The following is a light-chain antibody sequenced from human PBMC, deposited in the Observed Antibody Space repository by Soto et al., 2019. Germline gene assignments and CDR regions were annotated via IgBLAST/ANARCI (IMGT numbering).Light chain of an antibody. CDR3: CSYAGRRTIYV. V-gene: IGLV2-23*01. CDR2: EGS. J-gene: IGLJ1*01. Sequence: QCVLTHPGPVCRYRGQSNTMSCTGTSSDVVSYNRVSWYQHHPGKTPNPMIYEGSKRPSGLSNRCSGSKSGNTSSLTISGLQAEDGADYYCCSYAGRRTIYVFGTGSKVTV. CDR1: SSDVVSYNR.